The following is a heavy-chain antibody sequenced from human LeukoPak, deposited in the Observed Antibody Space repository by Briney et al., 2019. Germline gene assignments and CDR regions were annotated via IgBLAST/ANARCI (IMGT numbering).Heavy chain of an antibody. J-gene: IGHJ4*02. Sequence: PGGSLRLSCAASGFTFSSYAMSWVRQAPGKGLEWIGYIYYSGSTNYNPSLKSRVTISVDTSKNQFSLKLSSVTAADTAVYYCARANKLKPYSSGFDYWGQGTLVTVSS. CDR3: ARANKLKPYSSGFDY. D-gene: IGHD6-19*01. V-gene: IGHV4-59*01. CDR2: IYYSGST. CDR1: GFTFSSYA.